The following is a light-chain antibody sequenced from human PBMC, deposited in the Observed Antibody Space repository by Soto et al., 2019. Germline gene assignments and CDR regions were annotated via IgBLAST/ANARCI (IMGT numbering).Light chain of an antibody. V-gene: IGLV2-23*02. CDR1: SSDVGSYNL. CDR3: CSYAGSNAGV. CDR2: EVS. Sequence: QSVLTQPASVSGSPGQSITISCTGTSSDVGSYNLVSWYQQHPGKAPKLMIYEVSTRPSGVSNRFSGSKSGNTASLTISGLQAEDEADYYCCSYAGSNAGVFGGGTKLTVL. J-gene: IGLJ2*01.